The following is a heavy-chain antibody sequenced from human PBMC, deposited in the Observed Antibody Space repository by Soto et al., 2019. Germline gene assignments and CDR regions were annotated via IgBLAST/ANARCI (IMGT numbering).Heavy chain of an antibody. CDR1: GGTFSSYA. CDR3: ARGLGISNYDGMDV. Sequence: QVQLVQSGAEVKKPGSSVKVSCKVSGGTFSSYAISWVRQAPGQGLEWMGGIIPIFGTANYAQKFQGRVTITADESTSTAYMELSSLRSEDTAVYYCARGLGISNYDGMDVWGQGTTVTVSS. J-gene: IGHJ6*02. CDR2: IIPIFGTA. D-gene: IGHD3-16*01. V-gene: IGHV1-69*12.